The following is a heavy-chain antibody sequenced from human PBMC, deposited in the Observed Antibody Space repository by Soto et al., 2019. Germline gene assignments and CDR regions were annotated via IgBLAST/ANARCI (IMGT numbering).Heavy chain of an antibody. Sequence: TSETLSLTCAVYGGAFRGYYWIRIRQPPGKGLEWLGEINDSGSTNYNPSLKSRITISLDTSKKEISLRLSSVTAADTAVYYCARERGRYCSGESCYPFGPWGQGALVTVSS. J-gene: IGHJ5*02. CDR1: GGAFRGYY. CDR3: ARERGRYCSGESCYPFGP. V-gene: IGHV4-34*01. CDR2: INDSGST. D-gene: IGHD2-15*01.